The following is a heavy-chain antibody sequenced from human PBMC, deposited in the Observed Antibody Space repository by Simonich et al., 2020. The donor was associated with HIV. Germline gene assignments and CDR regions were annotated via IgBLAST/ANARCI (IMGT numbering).Heavy chain of an antibody. V-gene: IGHV3-9*03. CDR3: ARYYDSSGLGLWYFDL. CDR1: GFTFDDYA. D-gene: IGHD3-22*01. J-gene: IGHJ2*01. CDR2: ISLTCGSI. Sequence: EVQLVESGGGLVQPGRSLRLSCAASGFTFDDYAMHWVRQAPGKGLEGVSGISLTCGSIGWADSLKGRFTISRDNAKNSLYLQMNSLRAEDMALYYCARYYDSSGLGLWYFDLWGRGTLVTVSS.